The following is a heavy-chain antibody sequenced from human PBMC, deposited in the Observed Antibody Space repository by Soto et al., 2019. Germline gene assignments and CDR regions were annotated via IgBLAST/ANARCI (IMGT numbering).Heavy chain of an antibody. CDR3: AREAENYSYYGMDV. CDR1: GYTFTGHY. CDR2: INPNSGGA. Sequence: ASVKVSCKAAGYTFTGHYIHWVRQAPGRGLEWMGRINPNSGGANYAQKFQGRVTLTRDTSISTASMEVSRLRSDDAAVYFCAREAENYSYYGMDVWGQGTTVTVSS. V-gene: IGHV1-2*02. J-gene: IGHJ6*02.